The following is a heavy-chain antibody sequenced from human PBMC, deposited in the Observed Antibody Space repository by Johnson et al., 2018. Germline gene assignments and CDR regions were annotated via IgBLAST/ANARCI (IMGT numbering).Heavy chain of an antibody. Sequence: VQLQESGGGLVQPGGSLKLSCAASGFTFSGSAMHWVRQASGKGLEWVGRIRSKANSYATAYAASVKGRFTISREDAKNTAYLQMNSLKTEDTAVYYCSVLQWGAFDSWGQGTMVTVSS. D-gene: IGHD5-24*01. J-gene: IGHJ3*02. CDR1: GFTFSGSA. V-gene: IGHV3-73*01. CDR2: IRSKANSYAT. CDR3: SVLQWGAFDS.